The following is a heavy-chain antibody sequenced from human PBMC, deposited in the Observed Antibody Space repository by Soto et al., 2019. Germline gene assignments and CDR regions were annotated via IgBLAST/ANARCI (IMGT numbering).Heavy chain of an antibody. CDR2: IYYSGST. CDR3: ARTGVHDAFDI. D-gene: IGHD3-10*01. CDR1: GGSISSYY. Sequence: ETLSLTCTVSGGSISSYYWSWIRQPPGKGLEWIGYIYYSGSTNYNPSLKSRVTISVDTSKNQFSLKLSSVTAADTAVYYCARTGVHDAFDIWGQGTMVTVSS. V-gene: IGHV4-59*01. J-gene: IGHJ3*02.